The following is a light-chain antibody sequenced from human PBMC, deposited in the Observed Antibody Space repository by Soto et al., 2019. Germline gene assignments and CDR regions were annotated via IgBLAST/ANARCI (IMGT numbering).Light chain of an antibody. V-gene: IGKV3-20*01. CDR1: QSVSSNY. CDR2: GVS. Sequence: EVVLTQSPGTLSLSPGESATLSCRASQSVSSNYLAWYQQKPGQAPRLLIYGVSTRATGIPDRFSGSGSGTDFSLTISSLQPEDSAVYYCQQYENWPPWTFGQGTKVEI. J-gene: IGKJ1*01. CDR3: QQYENWPPWT.